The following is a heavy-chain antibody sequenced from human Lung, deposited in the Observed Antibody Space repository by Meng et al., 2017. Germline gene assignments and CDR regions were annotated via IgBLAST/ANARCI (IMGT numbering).Heavy chain of an antibody. V-gene: IGHV4-34*01. CDR2: INHSGST. Sequence: GHLHEGGAGLLKPSEPLSLTCVVSGGSFSDYYWSWIRQPPGKGLEWIGEINHSGSTNYNPSLESRATISVDTSQNNLSLKLSSVTAADSAVYYCARGPTTMAHDFDYWGQGTLVTVSS. D-gene: IGHD4-11*01. CDR3: ARGPTTMAHDFDY. CDR1: GGSFSDYY. J-gene: IGHJ4*02.